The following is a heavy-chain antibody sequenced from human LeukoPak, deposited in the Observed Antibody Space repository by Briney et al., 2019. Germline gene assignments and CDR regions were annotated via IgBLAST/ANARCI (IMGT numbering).Heavy chain of an antibody. Sequence: TGGSLRLSCAASGFTSSSYALNWVRQAPGKGLEWVATVSGSGDRMYHADSVKGRFTISRDNSKNTIYLQMNNLRAEDTALCYCAKAAAAPGFDFWGQGTLVTVSS. V-gene: IGHV3-23*01. CDR3: AKAAAAPGFDF. CDR2: VSGSGDRM. CDR1: GFTSSSYA. J-gene: IGHJ4*02. D-gene: IGHD6-13*01.